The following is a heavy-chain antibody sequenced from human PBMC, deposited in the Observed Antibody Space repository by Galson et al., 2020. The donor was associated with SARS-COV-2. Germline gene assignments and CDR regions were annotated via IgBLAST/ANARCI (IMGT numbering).Heavy chain of an antibody. Sequence: ASVKVSCKASGYTFTSYGISWLRQAPGQGLEWMGWISAYNGNTNYAQKLQGRVTMTTDTSTSTAYMELRSLRSDDTAVYYCAKHVVVVPAAIAVFDIYYYYYMDVWGKGTTVTVSS. CDR3: AKHVVVVPAAIAVFDIYYYYYMDV. V-gene: IGHV1-18*01. J-gene: IGHJ6*03. CDR2: ISAYNGNT. D-gene: IGHD2-2*02. CDR1: GYTFTSYG.